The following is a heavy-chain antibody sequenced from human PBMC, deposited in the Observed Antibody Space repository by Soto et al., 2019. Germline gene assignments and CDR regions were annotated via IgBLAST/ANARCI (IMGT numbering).Heavy chain of an antibody. V-gene: IGHV3-23*01. D-gene: IGHD3-16*02. CDR2: ISGSGGST. CDR3: AKEGYDYIWGSYRSLDY. Sequence: GGSLRLSCAASGFTFSSYAMSWVRQAPGKGLEWVSAISGSGGSTYYADSVKGRFTISRDNSKNTLYLQMNSLRAEDTAVYYCAKEGYDYIWGSYRSLDYWGQGTLVTVSS. J-gene: IGHJ4*02. CDR1: GFTFSSYA.